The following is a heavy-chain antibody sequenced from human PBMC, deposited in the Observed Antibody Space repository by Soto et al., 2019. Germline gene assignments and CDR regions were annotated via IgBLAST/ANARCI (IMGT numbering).Heavy chain of an antibody. Sequence: QLQLQESGSGLVKPSQTLSLTCAVSGGSISSGGYSWSWIRQPPGKGLEWIGYSYHSGSTYYNLSLKSRVTIARDRSKNQFSLKLSSVTAEDTAVYYCARDVGTGEPLFDCWGQGTLVTVSS. J-gene: IGHJ4*02. D-gene: IGHD1-1*01. CDR3: ARDVGTGEPLFDC. CDR2: SYHSGST. V-gene: IGHV4-30-2*01. CDR1: GGSISSGGYS.